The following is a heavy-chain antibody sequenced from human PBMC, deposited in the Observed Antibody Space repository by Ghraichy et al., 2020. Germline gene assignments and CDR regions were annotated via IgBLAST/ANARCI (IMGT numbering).Heavy chain of an antibody. CDR1: GFTFSSYA. CDR3: ARVSYMNTQGVTAHFDY. CDR2: ISYDGSNK. V-gene: IGHV3-30-3*01. D-gene: IGHD2-21*02. Sequence: GGSLRLSCAASGFTFSSYAMHWVRQAPGKGLEWVAVISYDGSNKYYADSVKGRFTISRDNSKNTLYLQMNSLRAEDTAVYYCARVSYMNTQGVTAHFDYWGQGTLVTVSS. J-gene: IGHJ4*02.